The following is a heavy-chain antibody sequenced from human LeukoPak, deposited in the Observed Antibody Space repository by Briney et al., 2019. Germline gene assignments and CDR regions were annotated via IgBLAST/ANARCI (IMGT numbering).Heavy chain of an antibody. CDR3: ARRGFCSGGNCFSNAFDI. V-gene: IGHV5-51*01. J-gene: IGHJ3*02. CDR1: GYIFAIYW. Sequence: GESLKISYKGSGYIFAIYWIAWVRQMPGRGLEWMGSIYPSDSDTRYSPSFQGQVTISADKSISTAYLQWSSLKASDTAMYYCARRGFCSGGNCFSNAFDIWGQGTMVTVSS. CDR2: IYPSDSDT. D-gene: IGHD2-15*01.